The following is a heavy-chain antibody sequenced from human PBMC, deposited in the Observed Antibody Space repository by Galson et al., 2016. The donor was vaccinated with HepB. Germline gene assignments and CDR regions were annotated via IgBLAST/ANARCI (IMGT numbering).Heavy chain of an antibody. CDR3: ARTLTDYRFWSVFYD. CDR1: GFSLSTSGMC. D-gene: IGHD3-3*01. CDR2: IDWNDNK. Sequence: PALVTPTQTLTLTCTFSGFSLSTSGMCVNWIRQPPGKALEWLARIDWNDNKYYSTSLRTRLTISKDTSKNQVVLTMTNMDPVDTATFYCARTLTDYRFWSVFYDWGQGTLVTVSS. V-gene: IGHV2-70*11. J-gene: IGHJ4*02.